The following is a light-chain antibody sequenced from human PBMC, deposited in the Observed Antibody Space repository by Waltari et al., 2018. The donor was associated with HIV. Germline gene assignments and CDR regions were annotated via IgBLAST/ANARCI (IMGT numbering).Light chain of an antibody. J-gene: IGLJ2*01. CDR3: AEWDDSLSGVV. CDR1: SSNIGTNY. CDR2: RNN. Sequence: QSVLTQPPSASGTPGQRVTISCSGSSSNIGTNYVFWYKQLPGTAPKRLSDRNNPRPSGVPDRFSGSKSGTSASLAISGLRSEDEADYYCAEWDDSLSGVVFGGGTKLTVL. V-gene: IGLV1-47*01.